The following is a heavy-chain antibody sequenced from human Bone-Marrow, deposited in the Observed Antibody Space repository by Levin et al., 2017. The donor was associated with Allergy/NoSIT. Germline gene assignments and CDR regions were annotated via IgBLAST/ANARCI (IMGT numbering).Heavy chain of an antibody. D-gene: IGHD6-6*01. CDR3: AKAGAARGAYYFDY. V-gene: IGHV3-23*01. J-gene: IGHJ4*01. Sequence: GESLKISCAASGFIFSTYAVTWVRQAPGKGLEWVSAISSVGDDTYYADSVRGRFTISRDNSKNRLYLHMNSLRADDTAIYYCAKAGAARGAYYFDYWGHGTLVTVSS. CDR2: ISSVGDDT. CDR1: GFIFSTYA.